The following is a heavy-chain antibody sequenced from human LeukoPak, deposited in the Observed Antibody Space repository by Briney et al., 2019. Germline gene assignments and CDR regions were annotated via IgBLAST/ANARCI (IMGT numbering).Heavy chain of an antibody. D-gene: IGHD3-10*01. Sequence: SETLSLTCAVYGGSFSGYYWSWIRQPPGKGLEWIGEINHSGSTNYNPSLKSRVTISVDTSKNQFSLKLGSVTAADTAVYYCARKAGVLGYWGQGTLVTVSS. J-gene: IGHJ4*02. CDR3: ARKAGVLGY. V-gene: IGHV4-34*01. CDR2: INHSGST. CDR1: GGSFSGYY.